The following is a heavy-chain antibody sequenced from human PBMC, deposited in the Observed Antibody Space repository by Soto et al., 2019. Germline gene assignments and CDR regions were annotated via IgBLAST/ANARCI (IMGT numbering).Heavy chain of an antibody. CDR2: ISYDGSNK. V-gene: IGHV3-30-3*01. J-gene: IGHJ4*02. Sequence: QVQLVESGRGVVQPGRSLRLSCAASGFTFSSYAMHWVRQAPGKGLEWVAVISYDGSNKYYADSVKGRFTISRDNSKNTLYLQMNSLRAEDTAVYYCARDLGVVVVAAPGDYWGQGTLVTVSS. CDR3: ARDLGVVVVAAPGDY. D-gene: IGHD2-15*01. CDR1: GFTFSSYA.